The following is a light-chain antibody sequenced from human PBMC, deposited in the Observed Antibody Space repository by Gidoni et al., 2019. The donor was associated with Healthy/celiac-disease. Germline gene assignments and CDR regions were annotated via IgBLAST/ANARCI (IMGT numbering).Light chain of an antibody. CDR2: RNN. CDR3: AAWDDSLSAPV. J-gene: IGLJ2*01. Sequence: QSVLTQPPSASATPGPRVTISCSGSSSNIGSNYVYWYQQLPGTAPKLLIYRNNQRPSGVPDRFSGSKSGTSASLAISGLRSEDEADYYCAAWDDSLSAPVFGGGTKLTVL. CDR1: SSNIGSNY. V-gene: IGLV1-47*01.